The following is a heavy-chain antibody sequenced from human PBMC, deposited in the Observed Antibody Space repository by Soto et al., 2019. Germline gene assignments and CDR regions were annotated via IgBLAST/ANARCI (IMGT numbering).Heavy chain of an antibody. D-gene: IGHD5-18*01. Sequence: QVQLVESGGGVVQPGRSLRLSCAASGFTFSSYGMHWVRQAPGKELEWVAVISYDGSNKYYADSVKGRFTISRDNSKNTLYLQMNSLRAEDTAVYYCAKVDRGYSYGYYYGMDVWGQGTTVTVSS. CDR2: ISYDGSNK. V-gene: IGHV3-30*18. J-gene: IGHJ6*02. CDR1: GFTFSSYG. CDR3: AKVDRGYSYGYYYGMDV.